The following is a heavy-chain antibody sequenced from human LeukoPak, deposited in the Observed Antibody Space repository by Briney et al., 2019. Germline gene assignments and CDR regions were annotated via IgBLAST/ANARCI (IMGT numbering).Heavy chain of an antibody. V-gene: IGHV3-23*01. J-gene: IGHJ4*02. CDR2: VSNSGGST. CDR1: GFTFSGFA. D-gene: IGHD6-19*01. Sequence: PGGSLRLSCAASGFTFSGFAMSWVRQAPGKGLEWVSAVSNSGGSTYYADSVKGRFTISRDNSKNTLYLQMNSLRAEDTAVYSCAKVTRVAVAGYFDYWGQGTLVTVSS. CDR3: AKVTRVAVAGYFDY.